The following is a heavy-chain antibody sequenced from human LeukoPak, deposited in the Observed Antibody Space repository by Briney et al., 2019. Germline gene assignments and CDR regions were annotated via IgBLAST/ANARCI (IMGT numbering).Heavy chain of an antibody. CDR2: IYSGGST. CDR3: ARGLISYGDYLV. V-gene: IGHV3-66*01. CDR1: GFTVSSHY. J-gene: IGHJ2*01. D-gene: IGHD4-17*01. Sequence: PGGSLRLSCAASGFTVSSHYMNWVRQAPGKGLEWVSVIYSGGSTNYADSVRGRFTISRDNAKNTLYLKMNSLRAEDTAVYYCARGLISYGDYLVWGRGTLVTVSS.